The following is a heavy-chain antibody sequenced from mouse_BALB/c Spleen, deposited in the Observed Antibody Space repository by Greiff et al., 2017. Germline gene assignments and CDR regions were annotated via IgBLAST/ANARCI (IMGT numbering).Heavy chain of an antibody. CDR3: ARDRWDGFAY. J-gene: IGHJ3*01. CDR1: GYSITSGYY. Sequence: EVKLMESGPGLVKPSQSLSLTCSVTGYSITSGYYWNWIRQFPGNKLEWMGYISYDGSNNYNPSLKNRISITRDTSKNQFFLKLNSVTTEDTATYYCARDRWDGFAYWGQGTLVTVSA. CDR2: ISYDGSN. D-gene: IGHD4-1*01. V-gene: IGHV3-6*02.